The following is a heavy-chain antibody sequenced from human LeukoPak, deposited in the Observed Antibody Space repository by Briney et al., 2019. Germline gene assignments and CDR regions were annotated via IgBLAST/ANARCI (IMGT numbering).Heavy chain of an antibody. CDR3: ANIPYSSSLNFDY. Sequence: GGSLRLSCAASGFTVSSNYMSWVRQAPGKGLEWVSLIYSGGSTYYTDSVKGRFTISRDDSKNTLYLQMNSLRAEDTAVYYCANIPYSSSLNFDYWGQGTLVTVSS. CDR2: IYSGGST. CDR1: GFTVSSNY. J-gene: IGHJ4*02. D-gene: IGHD6-13*01. V-gene: IGHV3-53*01.